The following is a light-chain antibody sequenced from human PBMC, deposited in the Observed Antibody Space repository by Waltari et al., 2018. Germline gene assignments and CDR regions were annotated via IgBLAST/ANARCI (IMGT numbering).Light chain of an antibody. CDR2: RSY. V-gene: IGLV1-47*01. CDR1: ISNIGANY. J-gene: IGLJ3*02. CDR3: ATWDDSLNAWV. Sequence: SVLTQSPSASGTPGQRVTISCSGSISNIGANYVYWYQQFPGTAPRLLIYRSYQRPSGVPDRFSGSKSGTSASLAISGLRSEDEADYYCATWDDSLNAWVFGGGTRLTAL.